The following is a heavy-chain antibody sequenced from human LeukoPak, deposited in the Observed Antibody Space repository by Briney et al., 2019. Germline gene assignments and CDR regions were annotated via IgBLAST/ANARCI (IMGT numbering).Heavy chain of an antibody. Sequence: SETLSLTCTVSGYSISSGYYWGWIRQPPGKGLEWIGSIYHSGSTNYNPSLKSRVTISVDTSKNQFSLKLSSVTAADTAVYYCARVGRGSYFFDYWGQGTLVTVSS. CDR1: GYSISSGYY. D-gene: IGHD1-26*01. J-gene: IGHJ4*02. CDR2: IYHSGST. V-gene: IGHV4-38-2*02. CDR3: ARVGRGSYFFDY.